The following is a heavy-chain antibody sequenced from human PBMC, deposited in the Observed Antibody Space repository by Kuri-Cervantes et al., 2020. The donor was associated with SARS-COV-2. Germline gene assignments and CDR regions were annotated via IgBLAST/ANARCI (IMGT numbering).Heavy chain of an antibody. CDR1: GYSISSGYY. D-gene: IGHD6-6*01. V-gene: IGHV4-38-2*02. J-gene: IGHJ4*02. Sequence: SETLSLTCTVSGYSISSGYYWGWIRQPPGKGLEWIGSIYHSGSTYYNPSLKSRVTISVDTSKNQFSLKLSSVTAADTAVYYCASVYSGSSPDFDYWGQGTLVTVSS. CDR2: IYHSGST. CDR3: ASVYSGSSPDFDY.